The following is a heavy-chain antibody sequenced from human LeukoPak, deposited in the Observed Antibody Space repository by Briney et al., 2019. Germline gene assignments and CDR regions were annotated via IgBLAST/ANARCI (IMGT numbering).Heavy chain of an antibody. CDR1: GFTFSSYS. J-gene: IGHJ4*02. CDR2: ISSDSGTI. D-gene: IGHD3-10*01. V-gene: IGHV3-48*01. Sequence: QPGGSLRLSCAASGFTFSSYSMNWVRQAPGKGLEWISYISSDSGTIYYADSMKGRFTISRDNARNSLYLQMNSLRAEDTAVYYCARDKKGIDYWGQGTLVTVSS. CDR3: ARDKKGIDY.